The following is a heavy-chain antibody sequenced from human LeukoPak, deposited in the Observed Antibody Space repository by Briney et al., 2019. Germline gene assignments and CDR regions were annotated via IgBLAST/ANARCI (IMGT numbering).Heavy chain of an antibody. Sequence: SETLSLTCAVYGGSFSGYYWSWIRQPPGMGLEWIGEINHSGSTNYNPSLKSRVTISVDTSKNQFSLKLSSVTAADTAVYYCARASTTVVTPLDYWGQGTLVTVSS. D-gene: IGHD4-23*01. J-gene: IGHJ4*02. V-gene: IGHV4-34*01. CDR1: GGSFSGYY. CDR2: INHSGST. CDR3: ARASTTVVTPLDY.